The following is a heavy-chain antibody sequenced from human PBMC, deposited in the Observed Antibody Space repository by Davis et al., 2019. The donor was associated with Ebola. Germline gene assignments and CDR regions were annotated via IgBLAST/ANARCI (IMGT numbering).Heavy chain of an antibody. V-gene: IGHV1-2*06. Sequence: ASVKVSCKASGYTFTDYYLHWVRQVPGQGLEWMGRFNPGSGATISAQKFQGRVIMTGDRSTAYMEVTWLRSDDTAVYYCVRGDYFWSTYQGGKWFDAWGQGTLVTVSS. CDR2: FNPGSGAT. D-gene: IGHD3-3*01. CDR3: VRGDYFWSTYQGGKWFDA. CDR1: GYTFTDYY. J-gene: IGHJ5*02.